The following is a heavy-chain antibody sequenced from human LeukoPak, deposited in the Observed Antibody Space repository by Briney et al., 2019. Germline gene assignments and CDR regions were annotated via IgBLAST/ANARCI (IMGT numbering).Heavy chain of an antibody. V-gene: IGHV1-18*01. CDR3: ARDRDYGDYTFDY. J-gene: IGHJ4*02. D-gene: IGHD4-17*01. CDR1: GGTFSSYA. Sequence: ASVKVSCKASGGTFSSYAISWVRQAPGQGLEWMGWISAYNGNTNYAQKLQGRVTMTTDTSTSTAYMELRSLRSDDTAVYYCARDRDYGDYTFDYWGQGTLVTVSS. CDR2: ISAYNGNT.